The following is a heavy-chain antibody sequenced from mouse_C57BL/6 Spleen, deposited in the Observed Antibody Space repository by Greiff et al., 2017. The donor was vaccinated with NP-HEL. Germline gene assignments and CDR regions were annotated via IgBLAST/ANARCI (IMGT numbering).Heavy chain of an antibody. D-gene: IGHD1-1*01. V-gene: IGHV1-82*01. CDR3: ARLYGSSPDY. CDR1: GYAFSSSW. J-gene: IGHJ4*01. CDR2: IYPGDGDT. Sequence: QVQLQQSGPELVKPGASVKISCKASGYAFSSSWMNWVKQRPGKGLEWLGRIYPGDGDTNYNGKFKGKATLTADKSSSTAYMQLSSLTTEDSAVYFCARLYGSSPDYWGKGTSVTVSS.